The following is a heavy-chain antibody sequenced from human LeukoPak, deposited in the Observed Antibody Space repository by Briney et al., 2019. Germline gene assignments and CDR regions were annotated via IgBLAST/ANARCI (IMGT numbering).Heavy chain of an antibody. CDR3: ARGGAARLHFQN. CDR2: IYHSGST. V-gene: IGHV4-59*01. Sequence: PSETLSPTCTVSGGSISTYYWNWIRQPPGKGLEWIGYIYHSGSTNYNPSLRSRVAISVDTSKNQFSLNLNSVTAADTAVYYCARGGAARLHFQNWGQGTLVTVSS. D-gene: IGHD6-6*01. J-gene: IGHJ1*01. CDR1: GGSISTYY.